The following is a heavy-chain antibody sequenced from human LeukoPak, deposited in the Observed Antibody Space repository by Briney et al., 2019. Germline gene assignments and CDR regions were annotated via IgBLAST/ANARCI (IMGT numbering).Heavy chain of an antibody. Sequence: GGSLRLSCTASGFTFSDYAMSWFRQAPGKGLEWVGFIRNKAYGGTAEYAASVKGRFAISRDDSKTIAYLQMNSLKTEDTAVYYCTREKRYFDWFQADYWGQGTLVTVSS. V-gene: IGHV3-49*03. CDR3: TREKRYFDWFQADY. CDR1: GFTFSDYA. CDR2: IRNKAYGGTA. D-gene: IGHD3-9*01. J-gene: IGHJ4*02.